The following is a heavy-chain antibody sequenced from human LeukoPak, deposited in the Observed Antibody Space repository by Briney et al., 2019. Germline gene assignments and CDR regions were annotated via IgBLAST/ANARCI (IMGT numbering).Heavy chain of an antibody. CDR1: GFTFNNFA. D-gene: IGHD5-18*01. Sequence: GGSLRLSCAASGFTFNNFAISWVRQAPGKGLEWVSSISANGGSTYYADSVKGRFAISRDNSKNTLCLQMHSLRADDTAIYYCAKEPPRGYNYGLDYWGQGTLVTVSS. V-gene: IGHV3-23*01. J-gene: IGHJ4*02. CDR2: ISANGGST. CDR3: AKEPPRGYNYGLDY.